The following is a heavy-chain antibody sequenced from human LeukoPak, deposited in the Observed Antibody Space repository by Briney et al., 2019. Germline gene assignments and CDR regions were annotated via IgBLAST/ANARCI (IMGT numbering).Heavy chain of an antibody. CDR3: AKGIAAAGTVSDY. V-gene: IGHV3-23*01. CDR1: GFTFSSYA. J-gene: IGHJ4*02. Sequence: GGSLRLSCAASGFTFSSYAMSWVRQAPGKGLEWVSAISGSGGSTYYADSVKRRFTISRDNSKNTLYLQMNSLRAEDTAVYYCAKGIAAAGTVSDYWGQGTLVTVSS. CDR2: ISGSGGST. D-gene: IGHD6-13*01.